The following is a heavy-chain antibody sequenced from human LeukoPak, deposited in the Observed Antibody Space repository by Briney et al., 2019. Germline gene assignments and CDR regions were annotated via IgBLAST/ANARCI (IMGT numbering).Heavy chain of an antibody. V-gene: IGHV4-61*02. CDR1: GGSISSGSYY. CDR3: ARGGVEMAIFYFDY. D-gene: IGHD5-24*01. J-gene: IGHJ4*02. CDR2: IYTSGST. Sequence: SETLSLTCTVSGGSISSGSYYWSWIRQPAGTGLEWIGRIYTSGSTNYNPSLKSRVTISVDTSKNQFSLKLSSVTAADTAVYYCARGGVEMAIFYFDYWGQGTLVTVSS.